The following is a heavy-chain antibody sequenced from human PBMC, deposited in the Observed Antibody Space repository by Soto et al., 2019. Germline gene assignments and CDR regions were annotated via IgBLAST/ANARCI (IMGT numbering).Heavy chain of an antibody. D-gene: IGHD1-1*01. Sequence: PSETLSLTCTVSGGSITNNYWNWIRQPPGKELEWIGYVSYTGNTNYNPSLKSRVTISIDTSKNQFSLNLNSVTAADTAVYYCVRGRTTVSSFDPWGQGTLVTVSS. J-gene: IGHJ5*02. CDR2: VSYTGNT. V-gene: IGHV4-59*01. CDR3: VRGRTTVSSFDP. CDR1: GGSITNNY.